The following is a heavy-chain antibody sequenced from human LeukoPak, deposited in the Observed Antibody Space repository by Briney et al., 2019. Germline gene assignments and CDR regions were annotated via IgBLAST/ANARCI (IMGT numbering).Heavy chain of an antibody. Sequence: HSGGSLRLSCAASGFTFSSYAMHWVRQAPGKGLEYVSAISSNGGSTYYANSVKGRFTISRDNAKNTLNLQMNSLRAEDTAVYYCVRDLGQYYDTSDNWFDPWGQGTLVTVSS. D-gene: IGHD3-22*01. CDR1: GFTFSSYA. V-gene: IGHV3-64*01. CDR3: VRDLGQYYDTSDNWFDP. CDR2: ISSNGGST. J-gene: IGHJ5*02.